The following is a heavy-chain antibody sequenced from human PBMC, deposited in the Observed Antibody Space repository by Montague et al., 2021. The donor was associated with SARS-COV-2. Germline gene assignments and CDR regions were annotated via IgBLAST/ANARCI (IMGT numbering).Heavy chain of an antibody. Sequence: SLRLSCAASGFSFSSRGMSWVRQVPGKGLEWVATVEQDGSEGHYVDSVKGRFTISRDNAKSSAYLQMSSLRVEDTAVYFCARDHYGSEDYWGQGILVTVSA. CDR1: GFSFSSRG. D-gene: IGHD3-10*01. CDR3: ARDHYGSEDY. J-gene: IGHJ4*02. CDR2: VEQDGSEG. V-gene: IGHV3-7*01.